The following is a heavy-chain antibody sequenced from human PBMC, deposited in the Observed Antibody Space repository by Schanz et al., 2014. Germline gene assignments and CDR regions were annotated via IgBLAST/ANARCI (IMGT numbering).Heavy chain of an antibody. CDR2: INSVGSNT. CDR3: ARKMKLGVYGGKGHDSLDI. D-gene: IGHD4-17*01. CDR1: GFTFSSHW. Sequence: EVQLVQSGGGLVQPGGSLRLSCAASGFTFSSHWMHWVRQDPGKGLVWVARINSVGSNTDYADSVTGRFTISRDNAKNTLYLQMNTQRAEDTAVYDCARKMKLGVYGGKGHDSLDIWGQGTMVTVSS. J-gene: IGHJ3*02. V-gene: IGHV3-74*01.